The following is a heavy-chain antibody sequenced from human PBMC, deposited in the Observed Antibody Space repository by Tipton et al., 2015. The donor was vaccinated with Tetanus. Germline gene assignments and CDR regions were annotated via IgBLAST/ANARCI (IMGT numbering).Heavy chain of an antibody. CDR3: VRQRLQWGIDN. D-gene: IGHD3-16*01. Sequence: TLSLTCTISGGSISRFYWGWIRQPPGKALEWIGHAYYSGSANYNPSLKSRITISVDTSTNVFSLKVPSVTAADTARYFCVRQRLQWGIDNWGQGTLVTVSS. J-gene: IGHJ4*02. V-gene: IGHV4-59*08. CDR2: AYYSGSA. CDR1: GGSISRFY.